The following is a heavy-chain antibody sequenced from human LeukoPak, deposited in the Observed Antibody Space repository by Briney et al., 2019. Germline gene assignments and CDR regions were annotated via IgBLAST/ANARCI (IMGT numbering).Heavy chain of an antibody. CDR3: ARDQREQWLFRDHYFDY. Sequence: ASVKVSCKASGYTFTGYYMHWVRQAPGQGLEWMGWINPNSGSTNYAQKFQGRVTMTRDTSISTAYMELSRLRSDDTAVYYCARDQREQWLFRDHYFDYWGQGTLVTVSS. CDR1: GYTFTGYY. J-gene: IGHJ4*02. V-gene: IGHV1-2*02. CDR2: INPNSGST. D-gene: IGHD6-19*01.